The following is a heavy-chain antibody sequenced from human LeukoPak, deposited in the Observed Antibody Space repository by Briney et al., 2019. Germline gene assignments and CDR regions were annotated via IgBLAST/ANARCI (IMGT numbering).Heavy chain of an antibody. D-gene: IGHD2-2*01. CDR3: ARDRHRSDIVVVPAAKGRHNWFDP. Sequence: SETLSLTCTVSGGSISSYYWSWIRQPPGKGLEWIGYIYYSGSTNYNPSLKSRVTISVDTSKNQFSLKLSSVTAADTAVYYCARDRHRSDIVVVPAAKGRHNWFDPWGQGTLVTVSS. J-gene: IGHJ5*02. CDR1: GGSISSYY. V-gene: IGHV4-59*01. CDR2: IYYSGST.